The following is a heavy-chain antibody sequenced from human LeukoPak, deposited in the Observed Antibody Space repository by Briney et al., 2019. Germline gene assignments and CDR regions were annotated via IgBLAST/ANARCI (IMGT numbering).Heavy chain of an antibody. V-gene: IGHV2-5*01. J-gene: IGHJ3*02. CDR3: AHRVPTIFGVVTHAFDI. Sequence: SGPTLVNPTQTLTXTCXFSWXSLXXSAVGXGXXRXPPGXXXEWXALXXWXDDKRYSPSLKXRLHITKDTSKNQVVLTMTNMDPVDTATYYCAHRVPTIFGVVTHAFDIWGQGTMVTVSS. D-gene: IGHD3-3*01. CDR1: WXSLXXSAVG. CDR2: XXWXDDK.